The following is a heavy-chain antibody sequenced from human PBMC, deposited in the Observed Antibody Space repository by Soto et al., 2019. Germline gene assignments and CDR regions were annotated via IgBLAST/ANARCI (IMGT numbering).Heavy chain of an antibody. CDR3: AKDITIVVDYYFDY. CDR2: ISGSGGST. J-gene: IGHJ4*02. V-gene: IGHV3-23*01. Sequence: PGGSLRLSCAASGFTFSSYAMSWVRQAPGKGLEWVSAISGSGGSTYYADSVKGRFTISRDNSKNTLYLQMNSLRAEDTAVYYCAKDITIVVDYYFDYWGQGTLVTAPQ. D-gene: IGHD3-22*01. CDR1: GFTFSSYA.